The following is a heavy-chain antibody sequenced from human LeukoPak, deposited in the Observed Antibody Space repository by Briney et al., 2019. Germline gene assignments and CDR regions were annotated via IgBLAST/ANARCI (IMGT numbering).Heavy chain of an antibody. V-gene: IGHV1-69*04. D-gene: IGHD1-26*01. Sequence: VASVKVSCNASGGTFSSYAISWVRQAPGQGLEWMGRIIPILGIANYAQKFQGRVTITADKSTSTAYMELSSLRSEDTAVYYCASVTGVGATRGGHDYWGQGTLVTVSS. CDR1: GGTFSSYA. CDR2: IIPILGIA. CDR3: ASVTGVGATRGGHDY. J-gene: IGHJ4*02.